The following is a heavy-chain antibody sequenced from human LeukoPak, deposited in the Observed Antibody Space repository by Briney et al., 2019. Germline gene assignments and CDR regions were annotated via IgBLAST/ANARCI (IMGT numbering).Heavy chain of an antibody. CDR3: AKLETYYYDSSGRLSAFDI. D-gene: IGHD3-22*01. CDR1: GFTFSSYA. V-gene: IGHV3-30*02. Sequence: PGGSLRLSCAASGFTFSSYAMSWVRQAPGKGLEWVAFIRYDGSNKYYADSVKGRFTISRDNSKNTLYLQMNSLRAEDTAVYYCAKLETYYYDSSGRLSAFDIWGQGTMVTVSS. CDR2: IRYDGSNK. J-gene: IGHJ3*02.